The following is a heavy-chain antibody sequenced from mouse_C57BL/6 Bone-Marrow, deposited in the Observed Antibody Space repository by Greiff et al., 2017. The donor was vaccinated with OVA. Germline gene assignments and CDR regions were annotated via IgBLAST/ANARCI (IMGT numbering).Heavy chain of an antibody. CDR1: VYSIPIYY. D-gene: IGHD2-2*01. CDR2: ISYSGST. CDR3: ARSGGYDGFDY. Sequence: EVKLMESGPCLAQPSQTLSLTCSVTVYSIPIYYWNWIRKFPGNKLEYMGYISYSGSTYYNPSLKSRISITRDTSKNQYYLQLNSVTTEDTATYYCARSGGYDGFDYWGQGTTLTVSS. V-gene: IGHV3-8*01. J-gene: IGHJ2*01.